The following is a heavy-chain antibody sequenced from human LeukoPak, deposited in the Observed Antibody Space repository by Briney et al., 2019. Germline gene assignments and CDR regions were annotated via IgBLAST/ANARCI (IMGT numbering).Heavy chain of an antibody. Sequence: SETLSLTCTVSGGSISSYYGSWIRQPPGKGLEWIGEINHSGSTNYNPSLKSRVTISVDTSKNQFSLKLSSVTAADTAVYYCARMTTVDYWGQGTLVTVSS. V-gene: IGHV4-34*01. CDR2: INHSGST. CDR1: GGSISSYY. J-gene: IGHJ4*02. D-gene: IGHD4-17*01. CDR3: ARMTTVDY.